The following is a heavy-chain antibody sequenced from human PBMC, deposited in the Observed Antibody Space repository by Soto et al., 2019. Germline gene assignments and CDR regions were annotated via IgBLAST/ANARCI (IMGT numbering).Heavy chain of an antibody. J-gene: IGHJ5*02. V-gene: IGHV1-3*01. CDR3: ATLSSSWYWFDP. Sequence: ASVKVSCKASGYTFTSYAMHWVRQAPGQRLEWMGWINAGNGNTKYSQMFQGRVTMTEDTSTDTAYMELSSLRSEDTAVYYCATLSSSWYWFDPWGQGTLVTVSS. CDR1: GYTFTSYA. D-gene: IGHD6-13*01. CDR2: INAGNGNT.